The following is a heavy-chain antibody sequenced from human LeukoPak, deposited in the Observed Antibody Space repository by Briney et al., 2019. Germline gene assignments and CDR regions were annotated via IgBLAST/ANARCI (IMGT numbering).Heavy chain of an antibody. V-gene: IGHV1-2*02. J-gene: IGHJ6*03. Sequence: ASVKVSCKASGYTFTGYYMHWVRQAPGQGLEWMGWINPNSGGTNYAQKFQGRVTMTRDTSISTAYMELSRLRSDDTAVYYCARDDFWSGYSSSYYYYYMDVWGKGTTVTVSS. CDR2: INPNSGGT. CDR1: GYTFTGYY. D-gene: IGHD3-3*01. CDR3: ARDDFWSGYSSSYYYYYMDV.